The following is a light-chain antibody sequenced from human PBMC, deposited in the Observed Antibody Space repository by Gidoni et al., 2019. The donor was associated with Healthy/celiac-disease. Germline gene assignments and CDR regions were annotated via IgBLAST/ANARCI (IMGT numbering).Light chain of an antibody. V-gene: IGKV3-15*01. CDR3: QQYNNWPPLT. Sequence: EIVMTQSPATLSVSPGERATLSCRASQSVTSNLALYQQKPGQAPRLLIYGASTRATGIPARFSGSGSETEFTLTISSLQSEDFAVYYCQQYNNWPPLTFGGGTKVEIK. CDR1: QSVTSN. J-gene: IGKJ4*01. CDR2: GAS.